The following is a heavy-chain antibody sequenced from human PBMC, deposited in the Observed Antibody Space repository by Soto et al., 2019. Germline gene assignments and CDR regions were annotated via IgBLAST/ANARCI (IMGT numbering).Heavy chain of an antibody. CDR3: ARGGAGYYFDY. V-gene: IGHV1-3*05. Sequence: QVQLVQSGAEEKKPGASVKVSCKASGYTFINYAIHWVRQAPGQRLEWMGWINAGNGDTKYSQKFQGRVTITRDTSAKAASRELSGLRSEGTDVYYCARGGAGYYFDYWGQGTLVTVSS. CDR2: INAGNGDT. CDR1: GYTFINYA. D-gene: IGHD2-15*01. J-gene: IGHJ4*02.